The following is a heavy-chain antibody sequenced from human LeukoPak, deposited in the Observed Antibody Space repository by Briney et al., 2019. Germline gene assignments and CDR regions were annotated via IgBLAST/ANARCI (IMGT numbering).Heavy chain of an antibody. V-gene: IGHV3-53*01. CDR3: ESRRDGYNLPFDY. CDR1: GFTVSSNY. Sequence: GGSLRLSCAASGFTVSSNYMSWVPQPPGKGREWGSVIYSGGRTYYADYVKGRFTSSRDTSKNTLYLQMNSLRAEDTAVYYCESRRDGYNLPFDYWGQGTLVTVSS. J-gene: IGHJ4*02. D-gene: IGHD5-24*01. CDR2: IYSGGRT.